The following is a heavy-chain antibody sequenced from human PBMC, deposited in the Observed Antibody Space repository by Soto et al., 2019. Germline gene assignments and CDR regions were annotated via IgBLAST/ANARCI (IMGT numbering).Heavy chain of an antibody. CDR3: ARGPYSGYGYGAFDI. V-gene: IGHV4-34*01. D-gene: IGHD5-12*01. Sequence: QVQLQQWGAGLLKPSETLSLTCAVYGGSFSGYYWSWIRQPPGKGLEWIGEINHSGSTNHNPSLKSRVTISGDTSHKQFSLKLSSVTAADTATYYCARGPYSGYGYGAFDIWGQGTMVTVSS. CDR2: INHSGST. CDR1: GGSFSGYY. J-gene: IGHJ3*02.